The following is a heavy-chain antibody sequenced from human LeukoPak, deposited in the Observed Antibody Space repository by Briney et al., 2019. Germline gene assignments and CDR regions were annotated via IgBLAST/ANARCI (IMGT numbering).Heavy chain of an antibody. D-gene: IGHD3-3*01. J-gene: IGHJ4*02. CDR3: ASITIFGVALGYFDY. Sequence: PSETLSLTCTVSGGSISSGDYYWSWIRQPPGKGLEWIGYIYYSGSTYYNPSLKSRVTISVDTSKNQFSLKLSSVTAADTAVYYCASITIFGVALGYFDYWGQGTLVTVSS. CDR2: IYYSGST. V-gene: IGHV4-30-4*08. CDR1: GGSISSGDYY.